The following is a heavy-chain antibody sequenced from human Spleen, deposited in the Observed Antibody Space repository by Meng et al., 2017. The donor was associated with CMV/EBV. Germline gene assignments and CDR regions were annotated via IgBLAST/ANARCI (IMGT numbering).Heavy chain of an antibody. D-gene: IGHD4-23*01. CDR2: ISTGSDTI. J-gene: IGHJ6*02. CDR3: ARTMVVTESDYYYGLDV. CDR1: VFTLSYYI. V-gene: IGHV3-48*04. Sequence: GESLKISCVASVFTLSYYIMNWVRQAPGKGLEWVSYISTGSDTISYADSVKGRFTISRDNAKNSLYLQMDSLRAEDTAVYYCARTMVVTESDYYYGLDVWGQGTTVTVSS.